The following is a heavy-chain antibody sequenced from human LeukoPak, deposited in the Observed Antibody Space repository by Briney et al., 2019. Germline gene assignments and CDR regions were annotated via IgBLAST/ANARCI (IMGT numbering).Heavy chain of an antibody. V-gene: IGHV1-2*02. Sequence: ASVKVSCKASGYTFTGYYMHWVRQAPGQGPEWMGWINPNSGGTNYAQKFQGRVTMTRDTSISTAYMELSRLRPDDTAVYYCARVTSGRRYFDYWGQGTLVTVSS. D-gene: IGHD1-14*01. CDR1: GYTFTGYY. CDR3: ARVTSGRRYFDY. J-gene: IGHJ4*02. CDR2: INPNSGGT.